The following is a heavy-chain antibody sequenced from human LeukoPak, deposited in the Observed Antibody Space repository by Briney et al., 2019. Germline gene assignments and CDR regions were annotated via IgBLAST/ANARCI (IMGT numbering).Heavy chain of an antibody. J-gene: IGHJ4*02. CDR3: AKDSGSSGSFFDY. V-gene: IGHV3-23*01. Sequence: GGSLRLSCAASGFTFSSYAMSWVHQAPGNGLEWVSAISGSGGSTYYADSVKGRFTISRDNSKNTLYLQMNSLRAEDTAVYYCAKDSGSSGSFFDYWGQGTLVTVSS. CDR1: GFTFSSYA. CDR2: ISGSGGST. D-gene: IGHD3-22*01.